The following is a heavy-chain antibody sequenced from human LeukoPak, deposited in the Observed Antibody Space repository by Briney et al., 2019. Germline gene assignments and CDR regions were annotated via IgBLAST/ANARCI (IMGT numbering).Heavy chain of an antibody. CDR1: GYTFTNYY. Sequence: AAVKASCKASGYTFTNYYMHWVRQAPGQGLEWVGVINPDGGSTTYAQKFQGRVTMTSDTSTSTVYMDLSSLRSEDTAVYFCARDRSIVGATPYFDYWGQGTLVTASS. CDR2: INPDGGST. V-gene: IGHV1-46*01. CDR3: ARDRSIVGATPYFDY. D-gene: IGHD1-26*01. J-gene: IGHJ4*02.